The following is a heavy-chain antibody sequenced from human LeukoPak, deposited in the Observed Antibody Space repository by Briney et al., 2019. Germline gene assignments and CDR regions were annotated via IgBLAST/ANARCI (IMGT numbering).Heavy chain of an antibody. V-gene: IGHV3-30*02. J-gene: IGHJ4*02. Sequence: GGSLRLSCEGSGFTFSNYWMGWVRQAPGKGLEWVSFIQSDGSEIFYADSVKGRFTISRDNSKNTVFLQMNSLRAEDTAVYYCAKEIKLMPFDCWGQGALVAVTS. CDR1: GFTFSNYW. CDR3: AKEIKLMPFDC. D-gene: IGHD2-2*01. CDR2: IQSDGSEI.